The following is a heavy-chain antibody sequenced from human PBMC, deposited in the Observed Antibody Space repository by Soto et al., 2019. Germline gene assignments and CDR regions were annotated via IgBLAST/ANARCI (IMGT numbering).Heavy chain of an antibody. J-gene: IGHJ6*02. V-gene: IGHV3-73*01. CDR2: IRSKANSYAT. CDR1: GLTFSGSA. Sequence: PADSLRLSRAASGLTFSGSAMHWVRQASGKGMEWVGRIRSKANSYATAYAASVKGRFTISRDDSKNTAYLQMNSLKTEDTAVYYCTRLKETAMVTLNYYYYYGMDVWGQGTTVTGSS. D-gene: IGHD5-18*01. CDR3: TRLKETAMVTLNYYYYYGMDV.